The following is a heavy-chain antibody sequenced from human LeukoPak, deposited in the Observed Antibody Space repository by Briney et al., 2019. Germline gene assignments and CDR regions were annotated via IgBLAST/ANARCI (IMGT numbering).Heavy chain of an antibody. J-gene: IGHJ4*02. CDR2: ISDSSRHI. Sequence: PGGSLRLSCAASGFTFSRYSVNWVRQAPGKGLEWVSCISDSSRHIYYADSVKGRFTISRDNAEKSLYLQMNSLRAEDTAVYYCARDRGGSYSAIDYWGQGTLVTVSS. CDR3: ARDRGGSYSAIDY. D-gene: IGHD2-15*01. V-gene: IGHV3-21*01. CDR1: GFTFSRYS.